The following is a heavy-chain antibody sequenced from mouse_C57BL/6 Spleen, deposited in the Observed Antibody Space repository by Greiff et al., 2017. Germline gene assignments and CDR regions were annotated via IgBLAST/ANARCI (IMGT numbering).Heavy chain of an antibody. CDR3: TKGLLRRDY. CDR1: GFNIKDDY. D-gene: IGHD1-1*01. Sequence: VQLKESGAELVRPGASVKLSCTASGFNIKDDYMHWVKQRPEQGLEWIGWIDPENGDTEYASKFQGKATITADTSSNTAYLQLSSLTSEDTAVYYCTKGLLRRDYWGQGTSVTVSS. J-gene: IGHJ4*01. V-gene: IGHV14-4*01. CDR2: IDPENGDT.